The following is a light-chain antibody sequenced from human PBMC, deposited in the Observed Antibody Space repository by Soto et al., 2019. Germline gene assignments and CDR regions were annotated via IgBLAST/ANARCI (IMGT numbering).Light chain of an antibody. CDR1: QSVSSY. CDR2: DAS. Sequence: ETVLTQSPATLSLSPGERATLSCRASQSVSSYLAWYQQRPGQAPRLLIHDASNRATGIPARFSGSGSGTEFTLTISSLQSEDFEVYYCQQYNSWRTFGQGTKVDIK. V-gene: IGKV3-11*01. CDR3: QQYNSWRT. J-gene: IGKJ1*01.